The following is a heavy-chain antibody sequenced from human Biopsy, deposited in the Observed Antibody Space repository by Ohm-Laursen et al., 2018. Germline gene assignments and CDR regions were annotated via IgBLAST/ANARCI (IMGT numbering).Heavy chain of an antibody. CDR2: ISGYNGNT. V-gene: IGHV1-18*01. Sequence: ATVKISCKPSGYKFTSYGMSWVRQAPGQGFEWMGRISGYNGNTNYAQKFQGRITMTIDAATSTGYMDLRSLKSDDTAVYYCARIAAAGWDDYWGQGTLVTVSS. J-gene: IGHJ4*02. CDR1: GYKFTSYG. D-gene: IGHD6-25*01. CDR3: ARIAAAGWDDY.